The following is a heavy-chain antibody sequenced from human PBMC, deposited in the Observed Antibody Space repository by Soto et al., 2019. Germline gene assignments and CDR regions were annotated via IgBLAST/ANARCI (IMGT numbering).Heavy chain of an antibody. D-gene: IGHD6-13*01. V-gene: IGHV3-21*01. CDR3: TIDAARASTARSPFDP. CDR2: RLSNSAVI. J-gene: IGHJ5*02. CDR1: GFTFRSFT. Sequence: GGSLRLSCAASGFTFRSFTLNWVRQFPGKGHEWASTRLSNSAVIYYTDARSGRCTCSRDNAKNSLHLQRNSQRAEETAVYYCTIDAARASTARSPFDPWGPGTLVTVSS.